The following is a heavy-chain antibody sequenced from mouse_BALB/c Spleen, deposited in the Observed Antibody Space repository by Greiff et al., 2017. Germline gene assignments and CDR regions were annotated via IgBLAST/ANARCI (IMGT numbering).Heavy chain of an antibody. J-gene: IGHJ4*01. Sequence: QVQLLQSGAELVRPGTSVKVSCKASGFAFTNYSIAWVKQRPGQGLEWIGVINPGSGGTNYNEKFKGKATLTADKSTSTAYMQLSSLTSDDTAVYFCARNGCDAMDYWGQGTSVTVSS. CDR3: ARNGCDAMDY. V-gene: IGHV1-54*01. D-gene: IGHD1-1*01. CDR1: GFAFTNYS. CDR2: INPGSGGT.